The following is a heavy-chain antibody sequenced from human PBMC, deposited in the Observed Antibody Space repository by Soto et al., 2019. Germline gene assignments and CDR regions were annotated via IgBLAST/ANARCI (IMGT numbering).Heavy chain of an antibody. Sequence: ASVKVSCKASGYTFTRYGIHWVRQAPGQGLEWMGWISAYDGKTNYAQKFQGRVTMTKDTSTDTAYMELSSLRSEDTAVYYCASDNRELGFDYWGQGTLVTVSS. D-gene: IGHD7-27*01. CDR2: ISAYDGKT. V-gene: IGHV1-18*01. J-gene: IGHJ4*02. CDR1: GYTFTRYG. CDR3: ASDNRELGFDY.